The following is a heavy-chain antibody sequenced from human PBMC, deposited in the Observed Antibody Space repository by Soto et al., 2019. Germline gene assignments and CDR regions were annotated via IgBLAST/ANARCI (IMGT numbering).Heavy chain of an antibody. CDR2: ISSSSSYI. CDR3: ARQYDSSGYYYVFDAFDI. Sequence: PGGSLRLSCAASGFTFSSYSMNWVRQAPGKGLEWVSSISSSSSYIYYADSVKGRFTISRDNAKNSLYLQMNSLRAEDTAVYYCARQYDSSGYYYVFDAFDIWGQGTMVTVSS. D-gene: IGHD3-22*01. V-gene: IGHV3-21*01. J-gene: IGHJ3*02. CDR1: GFTFSSYS.